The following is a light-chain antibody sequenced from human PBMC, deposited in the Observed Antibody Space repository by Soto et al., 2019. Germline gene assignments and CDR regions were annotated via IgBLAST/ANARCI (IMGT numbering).Light chain of an antibody. Sequence: DIVLMQSPGTLSLSPGERATLSCRASQSVSSSYLAWYQQKHGQAPRLLYYGASSRATGIPDRFSGSGSGTDFTLTISRLEPEDCAVYYCQQYGSSPKTFGQGTKVDTK. V-gene: IGKV3-20*01. CDR3: QQYGSSPKT. CDR1: QSVSSSY. CDR2: GAS. J-gene: IGKJ1*01.